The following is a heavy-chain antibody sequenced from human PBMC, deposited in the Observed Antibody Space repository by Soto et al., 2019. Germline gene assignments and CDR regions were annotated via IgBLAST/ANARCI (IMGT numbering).Heavy chain of an antibody. CDR3: ARGARYYDSSGPPPY. Sequence: SVKVSCKASGGTFSSYAISWVRQAPGQGLEWMGGIIPIFGTANYAQKFQGRVTITADESTSTAYMELSSLRSKDTAVYYCARGARYYDSSGPPPYWGQGTLVTVSS. CDR2: IIPIFGTA. V-gene: IGHV1-69*13. CDR1: GGTFSSYA. D-gene: IGHD3-22*01. J-gene: IGHJ4*02.